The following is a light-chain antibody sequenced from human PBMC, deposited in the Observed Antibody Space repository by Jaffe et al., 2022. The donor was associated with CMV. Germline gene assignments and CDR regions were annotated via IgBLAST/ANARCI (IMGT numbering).Light chain of an antibody. CDR2: YAS. V-gene: IGKV6-21*02. Sequence: EIVLTQSPDFQSVTPKEKVIITCRASQSVGYKLHWYQQKSGQSPKVLIKYASQFISGVPSRFGGSGSGTDFTLTIDSLEVEDAATYFCHQSSNLPWTFGQGTKVEIK. CDR1: QSVGYK. CDR3: HQSSNLPWT. J-gene: IGKJ1*01.